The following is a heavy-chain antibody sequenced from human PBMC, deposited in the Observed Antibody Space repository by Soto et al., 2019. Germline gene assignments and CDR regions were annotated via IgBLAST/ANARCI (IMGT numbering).Heavy chain of an antibody. Sequence: LRLSCAASGFTFSSYGMRWVRQAPGKGLEWVAVIWYDGSNKYYADSVKGRFTISRDNSKNTLYLQMNSLRAEDTAVYYCAREEMNYDYVWGSYPLDYWGQGTLVTAPQ. V-gene: IGHV3-33*01. CDR1: GFTFSSYG. J-gene: IGHJ4*02. CDR2: IWYDGSNK. CDR3: AREEMNYDYVWGSYPLDY. D-gene: IGHD3-16*02.